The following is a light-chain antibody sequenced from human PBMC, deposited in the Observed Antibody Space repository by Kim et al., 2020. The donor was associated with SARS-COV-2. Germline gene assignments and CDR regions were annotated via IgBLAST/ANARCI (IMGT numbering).Light chain of an antibody. CDR3: QQYGSSPLT. J-gene: IGKJ4*01. Sequence: EIVLTQSPGTLSLSPGERATLSCRASQSVRSGFVAWYQQKPGQAPRLLIFTTSSRATGIPDRFSGSGSGTGFTLTISRLEPEDFAVYYCQQYGSSPLTFGGGTKVEIK. CDR2: TTS. V-gene: IGKV3-20*01. CDR1: QSVRSGF.